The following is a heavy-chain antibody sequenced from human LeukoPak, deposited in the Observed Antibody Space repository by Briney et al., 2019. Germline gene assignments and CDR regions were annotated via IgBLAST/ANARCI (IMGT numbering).Heavy chain of an antibody. D-gene: IGHD3-22*01. CDR1: RGSFSGYY. CDR3: ARGRSSGYYGVMVY. J-gene: IGHJ4*02. CDR2: INHSGST. Sequence: SETLSLTCAVYRGSFSGYYWSWIRQPPGKELEWIGEINHSGSTNYNPSLKSRVTISVDTSKNQFSLKLSSVTAADTAVYYCARGRSSGYYGVMVYWGQGTLVTVSS. V-gene: IGHV4-34*01.